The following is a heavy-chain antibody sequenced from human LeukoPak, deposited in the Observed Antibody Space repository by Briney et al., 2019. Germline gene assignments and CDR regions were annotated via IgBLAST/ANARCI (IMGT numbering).Heavy chain of an antibody. V-gene: IGHV3-7*01. CDR2: FAWDESAI. CDR3: VTEYWYRFDY. CDR1: GFNFRRYN. J-gene: IGHJ4*02. Sequence: GGSLRLSCITSGFNFRRYNMAWVRQAPGKGLEWLATFAWDESAIEYTDSVRGRFTISRDNAKNSVHLQMTGLRAEDTAVYFCVTEYWYRFDYWGQGLLVTASS. D-gene: IGHD6-13*01.